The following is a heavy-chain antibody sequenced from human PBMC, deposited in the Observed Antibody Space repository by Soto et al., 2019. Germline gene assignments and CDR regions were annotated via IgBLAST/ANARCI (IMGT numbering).Heavy chain of an antibody. D-gene: IGHD6-13*01. V-gene: IGHV1-69*12. CDR3: ARGGAAAGHLVAWWFDP. CDR2: IIPIFGTA. J-gene: IGHJ5*02. Sequence: QVQLVQSGAEVKKPGSSVKVSCKASGGTFSSYAISWVRQAPGQGLEWMGGIIPIFGTANYAQKFQGRVTITADESTSTASMVLSSLRSEDTAVYYCARGGAAAGHLVAWWFDPWGQGTLVTVSS. CDR1: GGTFSSYA.